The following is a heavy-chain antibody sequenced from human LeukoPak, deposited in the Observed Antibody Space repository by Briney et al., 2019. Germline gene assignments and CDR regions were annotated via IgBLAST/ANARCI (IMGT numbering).Heavy chain of an antibody. V-gene: IGHV3-33*06. J-gene: IGHJ4*02. CDR1: VLALNTYA. D-gene: IGHD3-10*01. CDR2: IWHYGSHK. Sequence: GWALRLSCPSCVLALNTYALHWLGQAPGQGLAGVALIWHYGSHKFYLNSVRGKFTLSRDNSKNTVSLKVNNLRPEDTAVYYCAKEIFGSGSYPDFWGQGTLVTVSS. CDR3: AKEIFGSGSYPDF.